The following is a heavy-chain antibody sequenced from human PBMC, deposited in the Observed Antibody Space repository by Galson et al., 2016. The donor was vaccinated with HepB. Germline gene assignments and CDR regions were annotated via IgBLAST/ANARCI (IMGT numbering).Heavy chain of an antibody. D-gene: IGHD1-1*01. V-gene: IGHV3-49*04. CDR1: GFTFSSYA. Sequence: SLRLSCAASGFTFSSYAMSWVRQAPGKGLEWVGFIRSKAYGGTIEYAASVKGRFTISRDDSKSIAYLQMNSLKTEDTAVYYCGTTIYYYGMDVWGQGTTVTVSS. CDR3: GTTIYYYGMDV. CDR2: IRSKAYGGTI. J-gene: IGHJ6*02.